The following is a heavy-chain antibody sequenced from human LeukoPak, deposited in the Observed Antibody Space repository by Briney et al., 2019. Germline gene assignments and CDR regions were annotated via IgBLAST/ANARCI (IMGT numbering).Heavy chain of an antibody. CDR3: ARHPDAGVVVVAATDAFDI. CDR2: IYYSGST. CDR1: GFTFSSYA. J-gene: IGHJ3*02. D-gene: IGHD2-15*01. Sequence: PGGSLRLSCAASGFTFSSYAMSWIRQPPGKGLEWIGYIYYSGSTNYNPSLKSRVTISVDTSKNQFSLKLSSVTAADTAVYYCARHPDAGVVVVAATDAFDIWGQGTMVTVSS. V-gene: IGHV4-59*08.